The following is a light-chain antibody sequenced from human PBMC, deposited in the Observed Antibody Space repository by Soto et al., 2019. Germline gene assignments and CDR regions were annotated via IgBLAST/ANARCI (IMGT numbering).Light chain of an antibody. CDR2: DAS. CDR3: QQYGSPPLT. CDR1: QTVSSRY. J-gene: IGKJ4*01. V-gene: IGKV3D-20*01. Sequence: EIVLTQSPATLSLSPGERATLSCGASQTVSSRYLAWYQLKPVLAPRLLFYDASNRAPGIPDRFSGSGSGTDFTLSISGLEPEDCAVYYCQQYGSPPLTFGGGTKVDIK.